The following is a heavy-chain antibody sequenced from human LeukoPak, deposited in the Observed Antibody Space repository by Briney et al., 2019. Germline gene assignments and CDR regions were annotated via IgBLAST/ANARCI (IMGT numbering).Heavy chain of an antibody. CDR3: AKDVHNSGWYGWFDS. D-gene: IGHD6-19*01. J-gene: IGHJ5*01. CDR1: GFTFGNCA. V-gene: IGHV3-23*01. Sequence: GGSLRLSCAASGFTFGNCAVNWVRQAPGKGLEWVSLISGSGRNSYYADSVKGRFTISRDNSKNTMYLQMNSLRAEDTAVYYCAKDVHNSGWYGWFDSWGQGTLVTVSS. CDR2: ISGSGRNS.